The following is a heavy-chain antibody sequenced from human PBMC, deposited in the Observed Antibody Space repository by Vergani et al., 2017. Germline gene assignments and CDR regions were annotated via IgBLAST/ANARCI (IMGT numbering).Heavy chain of an antibody. CDR2: ISAYNGNT. V-gene: IGHV1-18*01. D-gene: IGHD6-19*01. J-gene: IGHJ3*02. Sequence: QVQLVQSGAKVKKPGASVKVSCKASGYTFTSYGISWVRQAPGQGLEWMGWISAYNGNTNYAQKLQGRVTMTTDTSTSTAYMELRSLRSDDTAVYYCARGSSGIDWPRPSDVFDIWGQGTMVTVSS. CDR1: GYTFTSYG. CDR3: ARGSSGIDWPRPSDVFDI.